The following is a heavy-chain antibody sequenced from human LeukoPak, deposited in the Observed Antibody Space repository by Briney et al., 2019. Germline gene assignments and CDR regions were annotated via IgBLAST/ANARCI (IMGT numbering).Heavy chain of an antibody. V-gene: IGHV3-30*04. J-gene: IGHJ6*04. CDR1: GFTFSSYA. CDR3: ATDRGLR. Sequence: GGSLRLSCAASGFTFSSYAMHWVRQAPGKGLEWVAVISYDGSNKYYADSVKGRFTISRDNSKNTLYLQMNSLRAEDTAVYYCATDRGLRWGKGTTVTVSS. CDR2: ISYDGSNK.